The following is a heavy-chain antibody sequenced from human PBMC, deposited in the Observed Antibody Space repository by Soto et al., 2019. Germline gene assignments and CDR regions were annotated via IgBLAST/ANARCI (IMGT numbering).Heavy chain of an antibody. Sequence: EVQLVESGGGLVQRGGPLRLSFEASGFSFSSYWMHWARQGPGKGLVWVSRINTDGSSTNYADSVKGRFTISRDNAKNTVYLQMNSLRAEDTAVYYCARSPGGYYIDWGQGTMVTVSS. J-gene: IGHJ3*01. CDR1: GFSFSSYW. D-gene: IGHD3-9*01. CDR2: INTDGSST. V-gene: IGHV3-74*01. CDR3: ARSPGGYYID.